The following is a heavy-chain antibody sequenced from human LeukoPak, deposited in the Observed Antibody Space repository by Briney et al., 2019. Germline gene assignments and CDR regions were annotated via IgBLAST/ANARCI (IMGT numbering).Heavy chain of an antibody. J-gene: IGHJ6*02. CDR3: ARGRSNYYGMDV. V-gene: IGHV4-59*01. CDR1: DGSINSYY. D-gene: IGHD1-26*01. Sequence: SETLTLTCSVSDGSINSYYWNWIRRPPGKGLEWIGYIYYNGNTNYSPSLKSRVTMSVDTSKNLFSLKVSSVTAADTAVYYCARGRSNYYGMDVRGQGTTVTVSS. CDR2: IYYNGNT.